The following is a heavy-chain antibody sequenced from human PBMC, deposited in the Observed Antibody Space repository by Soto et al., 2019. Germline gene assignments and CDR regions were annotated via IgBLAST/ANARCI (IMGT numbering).Heavy chain of an antibody. J-gene: IGHJ4*02. CDR2: IIPVFGTA. CDR1: GGTFSSYA. Sequence: SVKVSCKASGGTFSSYAISWVRQAPGQGLEWMGGIIPVFGTANYAQKFQGRVTITADESTSTAYMELSSLRSEDTAVYYCARVYYDSSGYYPLGFDYWGQGTLVTVSS. D-gene: IGHD3-22*01. CDR3: ARVYYDSSGYYPLGFDY. V-gene: IGHV1-69*13.